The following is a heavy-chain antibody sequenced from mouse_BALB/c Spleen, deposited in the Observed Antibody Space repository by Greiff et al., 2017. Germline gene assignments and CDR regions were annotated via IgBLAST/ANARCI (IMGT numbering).Heavy chain of an antibody. Sequence: QVHVKQSGAELVRPGTSVKISCKASGYTFTNYWLGWVKQRPGHGLEWIGDIYPGGGYTNYNEKFKGKATLTADTSSSTAYMQLSSLTSEDSAVYFCAITTTGAMDYWGQGTSVTVSS. CDR2: IYPGGGYT. CDR1: GYTFTNYW. CDR3: AITTTGAMDY. V-gene: IGHV1-63*02. J-gene: IGHJ4*01. D-gene: IGHD1-1*01.